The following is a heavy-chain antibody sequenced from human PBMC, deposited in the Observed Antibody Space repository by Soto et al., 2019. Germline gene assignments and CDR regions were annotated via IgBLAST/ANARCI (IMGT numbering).Heavy chain of an antibody. J-gene: IGHJ3*02. D-gene: IGHD3-9*01. CDR2: ISGSGGST. CDR3: AKAKTKRYFDWSHDALDI. CDR1: GFTFSSYA. Sequence: PGGSLRLSCAASGFTFSSYAMSWVRQAPGKGLEWVSAISGSGGSTYYADSVKGRFTISRDNSKNTLYLQMNSLRAEDTAVYYWAKAKTKRYFDWSHDALDIWGQGTMVT. V-gene: IGHV3-23*01.